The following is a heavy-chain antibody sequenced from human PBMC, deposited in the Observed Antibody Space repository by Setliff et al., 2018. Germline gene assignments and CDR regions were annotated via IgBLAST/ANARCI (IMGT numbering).Heavy chain of an antibody. CDR1: GGSISSSSYY. CDR2: IHYSWST. CDR3: ARGGDSGSYFLANHDAFDI. Sequence: SETLSLTCTVSGGSISSSSYYWGWIRQPPGKGLEWIGSIHYSWSTYYNPSLKSRVTISIDTSKNQFSLKLSSVTAADTAVYYCARGGDSGSYFLANHDAFDIWGQGTMVTVSS. J-gene: IGHJ3*02. D-gene: IGHD1-26*01. V-gene: IGHV4-39*07.